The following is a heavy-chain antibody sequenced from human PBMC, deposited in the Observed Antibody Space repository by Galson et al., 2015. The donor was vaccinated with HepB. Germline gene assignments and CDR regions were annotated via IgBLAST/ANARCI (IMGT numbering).Heavy chain of an antibody. V-gene: IGHV3-9*02. D-gene: IGHD2-15*01. Sequence: SLRLSCAASGFTSRDLAMHWVRQPPGKGLEWVGGIYWDGARVDYADSVKGRFTISRDNAKNSLYLQMNSLRPEDTALYYCAKDPPSYCSGGSCYPPRYFQHWGQGTLVTVSS. J-gene: IGHJ1*01. CDR3: AKDPPSYCSGGSCYPPRYFQH. CDR2: IYWDGARV. CDR1: GFTSRDLA.